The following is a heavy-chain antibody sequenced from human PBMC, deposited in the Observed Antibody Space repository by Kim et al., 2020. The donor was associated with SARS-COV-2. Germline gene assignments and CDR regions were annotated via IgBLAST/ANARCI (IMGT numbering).Heavy chain of an antibody. J-gene: IGHJ6*02. Sequence: GGSLRLSCAASGFTFSSYAMHWVRQAPGKGLEWVAVISYDGSNKYYADSVKGRFTISRDNSKNTLYLQMNSLRAEDTAVYYCARDRAPITMVRGVMTYYYYGMDVWGQGTTVTVSS. D-gene: IGHD3-10*01. V-gene: IGHV3-30-3*01. CDR1: GFTFSSYA. CDR2: ISYDGSNK. CDR3: ARDRAPITMVRGVMTYYYYGMDV.